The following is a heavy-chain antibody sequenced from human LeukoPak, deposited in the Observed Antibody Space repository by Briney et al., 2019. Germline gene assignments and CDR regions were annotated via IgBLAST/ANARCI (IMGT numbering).Heavy chain of an antibody. V-gene: IGHV3-23*01. Sequence: PGGSLRLSCAGSGFPFSSYGMSWVRQAPGKGLKWVSTISNSDDSTYYADSVKGRFTISRDNSENTLFLRMKSLRAEDTAVYYCAKATGYLLWGQGTLVIVSS. D-gene: IGHD1-14*01. CDR1: GFPFSSYG. J-gene: IGHJ4*02. CDR2: ISNSDDST. CDR3: AKATGYLL.